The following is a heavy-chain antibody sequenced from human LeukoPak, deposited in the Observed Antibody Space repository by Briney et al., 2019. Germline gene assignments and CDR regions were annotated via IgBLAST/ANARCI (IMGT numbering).Heavy chain of an antibody. CDR3: ARDIVVVVAATGYYYGMDV. Sequence: PSETLSLTCTVSGGSISSYYWSWIRQPAGKGLEWIGRIYTSGSTNYNPSLKSRVTMSVDTSKNQFSLKLSSVTAADTAVYYCARDIVVVVAATGYYYGMDVWGQGTTVTVSS. CDR1: GGSISSYY. V-gene: IGHV4-4*07. D-gene: IGHD2-15*01. J-gene: IGHJ6*02. CDR2: IYTSGST.